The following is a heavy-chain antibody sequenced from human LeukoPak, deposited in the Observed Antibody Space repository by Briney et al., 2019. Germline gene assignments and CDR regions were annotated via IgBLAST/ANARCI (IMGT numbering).Heavy chain of an antibody. D-gene: IGHD6-19*01. CDR2: INHSGST. Sequence: SDTLSLTCTVSGYSISSSDWWDWIRQPPGKGLEWIGEINHSGSTNYNPSLKSRVTISVDTSKNQFSLKLSSVTAADTAVYYCARATHSGWYVEDWFDPWGQGTLVTVSS. V-gene: IGHV4-28*03. CDR3: ARATHSGWYVEDWFDP. CDR1: GYSISSSDW. J-gene: IGHJ5*02.